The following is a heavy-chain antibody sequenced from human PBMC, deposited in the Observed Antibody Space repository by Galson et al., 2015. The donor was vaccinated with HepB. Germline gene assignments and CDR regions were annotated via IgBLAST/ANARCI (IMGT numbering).Heavy chain of an antibody. J-gene: IGHJ6*02. CDR3: ARDEGHFDWLWQTYQYYGMDV. CDR1: GYTLTDNA. CDR2: INTDTGKP. D-gene: IGHD3-9*01. Sequence: SVKVSCKASGYTLTDNAINWVRQAPGQGLEWMGWINTDTGKPTYARGFSGRFVFSMDTSVGTAYLEISGLKAEDSAVYYCARDEGHFDWLWQTYQYYGMDVWGQGTTVTVS. V-gene: IGHV7-4-1*02.